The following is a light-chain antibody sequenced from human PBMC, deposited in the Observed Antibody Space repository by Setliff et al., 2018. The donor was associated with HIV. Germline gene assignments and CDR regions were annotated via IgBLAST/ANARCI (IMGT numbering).Light chain of an antibody. V-gene: IGLV1-51*01. CDR1: NSNIGNNY. J-gene: IGLJ2*01. CDR2: DND. CDR3: GTWDGGLSAGV. Sequence: TQPAPVSAAPGQKVTIPCSGSNSNIGNNYVSWYQHLPGRAPKLLLYDNDKRPSGIPDRFSGSKSGTSATLGITGLQTGDEADYYCGTWDGGLSAGVFGGGTK.